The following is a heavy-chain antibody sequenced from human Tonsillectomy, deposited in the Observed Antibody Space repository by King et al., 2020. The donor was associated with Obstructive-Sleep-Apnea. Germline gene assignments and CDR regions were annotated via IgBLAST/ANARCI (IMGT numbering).Heavy chain of an antibody. Sequence: QLQESGPGLVKPSETLSLTCTVSGGSISSSSYYWGWIRQPPGKGLEWIGSIYYSGSTYYNPSLKSRVTISVDTSKNQFSLKLSSVTAADTAVYYWARDYDCGGVCSALVGDYWGQGTLVTVSS. D-gene: IGHD2-21*02. CDR2: IYYSGST. V-gene: IGHV4-39*07. J-gene: IGHJ4*02. CDR3: ARDYDCGGVCSALVGDY. CDR1: GGSISSSSYY.